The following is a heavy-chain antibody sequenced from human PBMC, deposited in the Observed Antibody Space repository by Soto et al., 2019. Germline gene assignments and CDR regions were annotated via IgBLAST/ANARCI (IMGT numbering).Heavy chain of an antibody. CDR2: IIPVFQTA. V-gene: IGHV1-69*01. D-gene: IGHD3-22*01. CDR1: GGLFSSYP. J-gene: IGHJ4*01. CDR3: ARGGSGYTWFNEF. Sequence: QEQLVQSGAEVKKPGSSVKVSSKASGGLFSSYPISWVRQVPGQGLDWMGGIIPVFQTAYYAQRFQGRVTITADESTNTAYMELSSLRSEDTAIYYCARGGSGYTWFNEFWGQGTLVTVSS.